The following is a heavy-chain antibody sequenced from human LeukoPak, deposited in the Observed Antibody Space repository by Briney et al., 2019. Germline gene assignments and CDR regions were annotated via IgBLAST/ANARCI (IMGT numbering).Heavy chain of an antibody. CDR2: INHSGST. CDR3: ARGRRYSSGWYYPGDAFDI. V-gene: IGHV4-34*01. J-gene: IGHJ3*02. D-gene: IGHD6-19*01. Sequence: SETLSLTCAVYGGSFSGYYWSWIRQPPGKGPEWIGEINHSGSTNYNPSLKSRVTISVDTSKNQFSLKLSSVTAADTAVYYCARGRRYSSGWYYPGDAFDIWGQGTMVTVSS. CDR1: GGSFSGYY.